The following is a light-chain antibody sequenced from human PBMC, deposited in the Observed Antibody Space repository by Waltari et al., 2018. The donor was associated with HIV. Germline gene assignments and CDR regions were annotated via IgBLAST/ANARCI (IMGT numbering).Light chain of an antibody. CDR1: SSDAGGYNY. V-gene: IGLV2-14*01. CDR3: NSYTISSTLGV. Sequence: QAALAQPVCVSGSPGQSIPISCTGTSSDAGGYNYVSWYQQHPGKAPKLMIYEVTNLPSGFSNRFSGSKSGNTASLAISGLQAEDEADYYCNSYTISSTLGVFGGGTKLTVL. CDR2: EVT. J-gene: IGLJ3*02.